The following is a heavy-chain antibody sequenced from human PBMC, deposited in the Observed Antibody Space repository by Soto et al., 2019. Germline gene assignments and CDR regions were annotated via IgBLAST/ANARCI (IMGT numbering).Heavy chain of an antibody. CDR3: ARAVAVPADFDY. D-gene: IGHD6-19*01. CDR1: GYTFTHYT. CDR2: INAGNGNT. V-gene: IGHV1-3*01. J-gene: IGHJ4*02. Sequence: GASVKVSCKASGYTFTHYTLHWVRQAPGQRLEWMGWINAGNGNTKYSQKFQGRVTITRDTSASTAYMELSSLRSEDTAVYYCARAVAVPADFDYWGQGTLVTVSS.